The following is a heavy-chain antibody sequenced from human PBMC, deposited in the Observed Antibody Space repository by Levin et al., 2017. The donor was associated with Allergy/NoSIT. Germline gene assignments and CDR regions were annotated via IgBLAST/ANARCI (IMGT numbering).Heavy chain of an antibody. CDR1: GFTFSNYA. V-gene: IGHV3-23*01. J-gene: IGHJ4*02. CDR3: AKDHLLGYIYGSDY. D-gene: IGHD5-18*01. Sequence: GGSLILSCAASGFTFSNYAMSWVRQAPGKGLEWVSFISGNGVRTDYTDSVKGRFTISRDNSKNTLHLQMNSLRAEDTAVYYCAKDHLLGYIYGSDYWGQGTLVTVSS. CDR2: ISGNGVRT.